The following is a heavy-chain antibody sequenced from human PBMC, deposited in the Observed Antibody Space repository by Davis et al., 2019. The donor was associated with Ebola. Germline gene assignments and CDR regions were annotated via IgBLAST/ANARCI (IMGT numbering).Heavy chain of an antibody. CDR2: TYYKSKWYN. J-gene: IGHJ6*04. D-gene: IGHD5-18*01. CDR3: ARGWLRAGMDV. CDR1: GDSVSINSAG. Sequence: HSQTLSLTCDISGDSVSINSAGWNWIRQSPSRGLEWLGRTYYKSKWYNDYAVSVKSRITINPDTSKNQFSLQLNSVTPEDTALYYCARGWLRAGMDVWGIGTTVNVSS. V-gene: IGHV6-1*01.